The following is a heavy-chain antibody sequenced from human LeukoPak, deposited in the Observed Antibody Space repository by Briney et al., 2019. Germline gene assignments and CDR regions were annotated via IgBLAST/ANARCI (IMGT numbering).Heavy chain of an antibody. CDR1: GFAVSGNS. CDR3: TGGSDAGATDI. J-gene: IGHJ3*02. CDR2: TYSGGST. Sequence: GGSLRLSYAASGFAVSGNSMSWVRQTPGKGLERVSITYSGGSTYYADSVKGRFTISRDNSKNMLYLQMNSLSPEDTTVYYCTGGSDAGATDIWGQGTMVTVSS. D-gene: IGHD1-26*01. V-gene: IGHV3-53*01.